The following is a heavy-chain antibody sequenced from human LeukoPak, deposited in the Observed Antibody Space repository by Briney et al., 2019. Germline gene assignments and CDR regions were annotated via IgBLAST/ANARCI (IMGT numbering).Heavy chain of an antibody. CDR1: GFTFGDYA. CDR2: IRSKAYGGTT. J-gene: IGHJ4*02. CDR3: TRATEDSSGYYPPYYFDY. V-gene: IGHV3-49*03. D-gene: IGHD3-22*01. Sequence: GGSLRLSCTASGFTFGDYAMSWFRQAPGKGLEWVGFIRSKAYGGTTEYAASVKGRFTISRDDSKSIAYLQMSSLKTEDTAVYYCTRATEDSSGYYPPYYFDYWGQGTLVTVSS.